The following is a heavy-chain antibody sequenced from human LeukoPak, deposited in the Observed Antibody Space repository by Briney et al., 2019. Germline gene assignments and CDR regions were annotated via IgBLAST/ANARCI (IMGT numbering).Heavy chain of an antibody. J-gene: IGHJ4*02. V-gene: IGHV3-30*18. CDR2: ISYDGSNK. CDR1: GFTFSSYG. Sequence: GGSLRLSCAASGFTFSSYGMHWVRQAPGKGLEWVAVISYDGSNKYYADSVKGRFTISRDNSKNTLYLQMNSLRAEDTAVYYCAKDSSGSPGDWGQGTLVTVSS. CDR3: AKDSSGSPGD. D-gene: IGHD1-26*01.